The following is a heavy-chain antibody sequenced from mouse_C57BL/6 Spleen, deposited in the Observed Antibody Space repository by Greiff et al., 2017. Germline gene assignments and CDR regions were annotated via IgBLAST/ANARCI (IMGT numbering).Heavy chain of an antibody. CDR2: IYPGSGNT. CDR3: ARGGYYGSSYVLDY. V-gene: IGHV1-66*01. D-gene: IGHD1-1*01. CDR1: GYSFTSYY. Sequence: QVQLKQSGPELVKPGASVKISCKASGYSFTSYYIHWVKQRPGQGLEWIGWIYPGSGNTKYNEKFKGKATLTADTSSSTAYMQLSSLTSEDSAVYYCARGGYYGSSYVLDYWGQGTTLTVSS. J-gene: IGHJ2*01.